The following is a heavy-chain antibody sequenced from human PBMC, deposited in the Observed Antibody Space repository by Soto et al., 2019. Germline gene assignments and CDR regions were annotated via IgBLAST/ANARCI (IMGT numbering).Heavy chain of an antibody. CDR1: CGSISSYY. CDR2: IYYSGST. Sequence: SETLSLTCTVSCGSISSYYWSWIRKPPGKGLEWIGYIYYSGSTNYNPSLKSRVTISVDTSKNQFSLKLSSVTAADTAVYYCARHISTGSIAVAGPYYYYGMDVWGQGTTVTVS. V-gene: IGHV4-59*08. CDR3: ARHISTGSIAVAGPYYYYGMDV. D-gene: IGHD6-19*01. J-gene: IGHJ6*02.